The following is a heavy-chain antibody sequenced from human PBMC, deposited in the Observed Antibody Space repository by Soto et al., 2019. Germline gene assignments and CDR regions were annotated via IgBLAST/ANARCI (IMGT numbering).Heavy chain of an antibody. CDR2: IKQDGSER. D-gene: IGHD1-26*01. CDR1: GFTFSSYW. J-gene: IGHJ4*02. CDR3: AREGIPGSHVEMAKSHFDY. V-gene: IGHV3-7*01. Sequence: EVQLVESGGGLVQPGGSLRLSCAASGFTFSSYWMSWFRQAPGKVLEWVANIKQDGSERYYVASVKGRFTISRENAKNSLDLQMNSLSAEDTDVYYCAREGIPGSHVEMAKSHFDYWGEGSLVTVSS.